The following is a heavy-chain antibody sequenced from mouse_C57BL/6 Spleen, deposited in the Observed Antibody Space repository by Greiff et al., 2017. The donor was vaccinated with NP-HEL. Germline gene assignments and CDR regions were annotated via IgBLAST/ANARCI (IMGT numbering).Heavy chain of an antibody. V-gene: IGHV5-4*03. Sequence: EVKLMESGGGLVKPGGSLKLSCAASGFPFSSYAMSWVRQTPAKRLEWVATISDGGSYTYYPDNVKGRFTISRDNAKNNLYLQMSHLKSEDTAMYYCARGGLRHWFAYWGQGTLVTVSA. CDR3: ARGGLRHWFAY. CDR2: ISDGGSYT. J-gene: IGHJ3*01. CDR1: GFPFSSYA. D-gene: IGHD1-2*01.